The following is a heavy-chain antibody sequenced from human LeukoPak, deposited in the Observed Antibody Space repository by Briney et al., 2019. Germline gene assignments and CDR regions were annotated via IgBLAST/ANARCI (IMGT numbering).Heavy chain of an antibody. J-gene: IGHJ3*02. CDR3: ARDYGGNSDAFDI. D-gene: IGHD4-23*01. Sequence: SQTLSLTCTVSGGSISSGGYYWSWIRQHPGKGLEWIGYIYHSGSTYYNPSLKSRVTISVDTSKNQFSLKLSSVTAADTAVYYCARDYGGNSDAFDIWGQGTMVTVSS. CDR1: GGSISSGGYY. V-gene: IGHV4-31*03. CDR2: IYHSGST.